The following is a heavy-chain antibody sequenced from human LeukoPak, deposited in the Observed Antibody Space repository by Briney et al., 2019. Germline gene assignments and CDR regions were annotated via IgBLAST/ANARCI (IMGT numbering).Heavy chain of an antibody. CDR3: ARGIAAGPSDAFDI. CDR2: LYYTGKT. D-gene: IGHD6-13*01. J-gene: IGHJ3*02. Sequence: NPSETLSLTCTVSGGSISGYYWDWIRQPPGKGLEWIGYLYYTGKTNYNPSLKSRVTISVDTSKNQFSLKLSSVTAADTAVYYCARGIAAGPSDAFDIWGQGTMVTVSS. V-gene: IGHV4-59*08. CDR1: GGSISGYY.